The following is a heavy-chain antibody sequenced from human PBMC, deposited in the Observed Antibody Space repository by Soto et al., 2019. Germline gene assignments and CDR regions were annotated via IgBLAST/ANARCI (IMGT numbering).Heavy chain of an antibody. Sequence: QVQLVESGGGLVRPGGSLRLSCAASGFTFSDYYMRWIRQAPGKGLEWVSFINPTISTIYYADSVKGRFTISRDNAKNSLYLQMNSLRAEDTAVYYCVREAITAMVFDYWGQGALVTVSS. D-gene: IGHD5-18*01. CDR1: GFTFSDYY. V-gene: IGHV3-11*01. CDR3: VREAITAMVFDY. J-gene: IGHJ4*02. CDR2: INPTISTI.